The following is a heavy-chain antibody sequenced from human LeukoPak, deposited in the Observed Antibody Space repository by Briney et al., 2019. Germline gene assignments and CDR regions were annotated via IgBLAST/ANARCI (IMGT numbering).Heavy chain of an antibody. J-gene: IGHJ1*01. CDR1: GLIFSSYS. CDR2: ISSSSGTI. V-gene: IGHV3-48*04. D-gene: IGHD6-19*01. CDR3: ATYPLPSGPRHSIFQH. Sequence: GGSLRLSCSASGLIFSSYSMNWVRQAPGKGLEWISYISSSSGTIYYADSVKGRFTIYRDNAKNSLYLQMNSLRAEDTAVYYCATYPLPSGPRHSIFQHWGQGTLVTVSS.